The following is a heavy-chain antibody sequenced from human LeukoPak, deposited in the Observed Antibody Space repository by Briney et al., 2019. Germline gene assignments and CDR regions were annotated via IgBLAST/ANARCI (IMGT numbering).Heavy chain of an antibody. V-gene: IGHV4-38-2*02. CDR3: ARGDITMVRGVRDNWFDP. D-gene: IGHD3-10*01. Sequence: SETLSLTCTVSGYSISSGYYWGWIRQPPGKGLEWIGSIYHSGSTYYNPSLKSRVTISVDTSKNQFSLNMSSVTGADTAVYYCARGDITMVRGVRDNWFDPWGQGTLVTVSS. CDR2: IYHSGST. CDR1: GYSISSGYY. J-gene: IGHJ5*02.